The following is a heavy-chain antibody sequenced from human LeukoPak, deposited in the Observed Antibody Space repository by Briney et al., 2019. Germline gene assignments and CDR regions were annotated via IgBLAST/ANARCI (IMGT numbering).Heavy chain of an antibody. CDR2: INTDGTTT. D-gene: IGHD2-2*03. CDR3: VRDGYCGTTSCAGPL. V-gene: IGHV3-74*01. CDR1: GFTFSSYW. Sequence: PGGSLRLSCAASGFTFSSYWMYWVRQAPGKGLVCVPRINTDGTTTNYADSVKGRFTVSRDNAKNILYLQMNSLRAEDTAVYYCVRDGYCGTTSCAGPLWGQGTLVTVSS. J-gene: IGHJ4*02.